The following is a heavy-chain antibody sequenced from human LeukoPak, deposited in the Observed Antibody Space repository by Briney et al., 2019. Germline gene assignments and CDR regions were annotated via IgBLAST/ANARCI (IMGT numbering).Heavy chain of an antibody. CDR3: ARDPRGPTGYDHSGRDSFDY. Sequence: GRSLRLSCAASGFTFSSYGMHWVRQAPGKGLEWVAVISYDGSSKYYADSVKGRFTISRDNSKNTLYLQMNSLRGEDTAVYYCARDPRGPTGYDHSGRDSFDYWGQGTLVTVSS. CDR1: GFTFSSYG. V-gene: IGHV3-30*03. D-gene: IGHD3-22*01. J-gene: IGHJ4*02. CDR2: ISYDGSSK.